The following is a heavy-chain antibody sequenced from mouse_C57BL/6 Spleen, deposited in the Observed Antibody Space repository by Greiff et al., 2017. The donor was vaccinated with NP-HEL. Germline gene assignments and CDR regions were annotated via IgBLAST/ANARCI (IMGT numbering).Heavy chain of an antibody. CDR3: ARGRWGFAY. CDR1: GFTFSDYG. Sequence: EVKVVESGGGLVKPGGSLKLSCAASGFTFSDYGMHWVRQAPEKGLEWVAYISSGSSTIYYADTVKGRFTISRDNAKNTLFLQMTSLRSEDTAMYYCARGRWGFAYWGQGTLVTVSA. V-gene: IGHV5-17*01. CDR2: ISSGSSTI. D-gene: IGHD2-3*01. J-gene: IGHJ3*01.